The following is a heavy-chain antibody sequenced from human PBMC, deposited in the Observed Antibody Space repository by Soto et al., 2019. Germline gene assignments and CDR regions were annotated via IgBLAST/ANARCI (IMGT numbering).Heavy chain of an antibody. D-gene: IGHD2-15*01. CDR3: ARGGVAARENWSAP. CDR1: GYTFTGYY. Sequence: GASVKVSCKASGYTFTGYYMHWVRQAPGQGLEWMGWINPNSGGTNYAQKFQGWVTMTRDTSISTAYMELSRLRSDDTAVYYCARGGVAARENWSAPWGREPRVPVSS. CDR2: INPNSGGT. V-gene: IGHV1-2*04. J-gene: IGHJ5*02.